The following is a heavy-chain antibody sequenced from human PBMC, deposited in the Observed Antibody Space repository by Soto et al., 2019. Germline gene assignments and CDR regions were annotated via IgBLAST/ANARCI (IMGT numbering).Heavy chain of an antibody. CDR2: IIPIFGTA. Sequence: SVKVSCKASGGTFSSYAISWVRQAPGQGLEWMGGIIPIFGTANYAQKFQGRVTITADESTSTAYMELSSLRSEDTAVYYCATQFHHCGGDCYRGPYFGMDVWGQGTTVTVSS. CDR3: ATQFHHCGGDCYRGPYFGMDV. CDR1: GGTFSSYA. V-gene: IGHV1-69*13. J-gene: IGHJ6*02. D-gene: IGHD2-21*02.